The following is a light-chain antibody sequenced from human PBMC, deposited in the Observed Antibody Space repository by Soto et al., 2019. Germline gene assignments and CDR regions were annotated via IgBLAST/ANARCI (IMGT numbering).Light chain of an antibody. V-gene: IGLV2-23*01. CDR1: SSDVGSYDL. Sequence: QSALTQPASVSGSPGQSITISCTGTSSDVGSYDLVSWHQQHPGKAPKLMIYEGSKRPSGVSNRFSGSKSGNTASLTISGLQTEDEADYYCCSYARSGTVVFGGGTKLTVL. CDR3: CSYARSGTVV. J-gene: IGLJ3*02. CDR2: EGS.